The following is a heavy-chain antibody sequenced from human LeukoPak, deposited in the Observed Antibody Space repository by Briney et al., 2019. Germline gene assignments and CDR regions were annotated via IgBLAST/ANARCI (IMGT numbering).Heavy chain of an antibody. V-gene: IGHV3-23*01. CDR2: ISGSGGST. CDR1: GFTFSSYA. J-gene: IGHJ4*02. Sequence: PGGSLRLSCAASGFTFSSYAMSWVRQAPGKGLEWVSAISGSGGSTYYADSVKGRFTISRDNSKNTLYLQMNSLRAEDTAVYYCATNEYDSSGYYWDYWGQGTLVTVSS. CDR3: ATNEYDSSGYYWDY. D-gene: IGHD3-22*01.